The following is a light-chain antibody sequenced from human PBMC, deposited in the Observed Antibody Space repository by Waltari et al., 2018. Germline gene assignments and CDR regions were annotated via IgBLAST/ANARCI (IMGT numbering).Light chain of an antibody. Sequence: QSALTQPPSASGSPGQSLTISCTGTSSDVGSDYNYVSWYQQHPGKAPKLIIHEVSNRPSGVPDRCSGSKSGNTASLTVSGLQAEDEADYYCSSYAGSNTDVFGTGTRVTV. V-gene: IGLV2-8*01. CDR2: EVS. CDR1: SSDVGSDYNY. CDR3: SSYAGSNTDV. J-gene: IGLJ1*01.